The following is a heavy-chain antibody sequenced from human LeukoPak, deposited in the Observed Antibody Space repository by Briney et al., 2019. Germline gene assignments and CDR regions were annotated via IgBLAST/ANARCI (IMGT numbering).Heavy chain of an antibody. CDR1: GYTFTGYY. J-gene: IGHJ4*02. Sequence: GASVKVSCKASGYTFTGYYMHWVRQAPGQGLEWMGRINPNSGGTNYAQKFQGRVTMTRDTSISTAYMELRSLRSDDTAVYYCARVGVTLLWLATNDYWGQGTLVPVSS. CDR2: INPNSGGT. CDR3: ARVGVTLLWLATNDY. V-gene: IGHV1-2*06. D-gene: IGHD2-2*01.